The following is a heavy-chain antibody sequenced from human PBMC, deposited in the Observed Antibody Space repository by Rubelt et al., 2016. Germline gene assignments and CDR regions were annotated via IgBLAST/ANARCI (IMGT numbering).Heavy chain of an antibody. CDR1: GGSINSYY. J-gene: IGHJ4*02. Sequence: QVQLQESGPGLVKPSETLSLTCTVSGGSINSYYWSWIRQPPGKGLEWLGPIYYSGSTNYNPSLKSRVTISVDTSKNQFSLKLNSVTAADTAVYYCARSGKQWDALDYWGQGTLVTVSS. CDR3: ARSGKQWDALDY. V-gene: IGHV4-59*08. D-gene: IGHD6-19*01. CDR2: IYYSGST.